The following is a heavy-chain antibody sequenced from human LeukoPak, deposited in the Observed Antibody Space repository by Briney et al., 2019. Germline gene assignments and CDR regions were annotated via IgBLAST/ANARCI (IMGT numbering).Heavy chain of an antibody. J-gene: IGHJ4*02. CDR1: DYTFTNYG. CDR2: ISAYNGKT. CDR3: AREIGSTGYFDY. V-gene: IGHV1-18*01. Sequence: ASVKVSCKASDYTFTNYGVSWVRQAPGQGLEWMGWISAYNGKTYYAQKFQGRVTVTTDTSTSTAYMDLRSLRSDDTAVYYCAREIGSTGYFDYWGQGTLVTVSS. D-gene: IGHD1-14*01.